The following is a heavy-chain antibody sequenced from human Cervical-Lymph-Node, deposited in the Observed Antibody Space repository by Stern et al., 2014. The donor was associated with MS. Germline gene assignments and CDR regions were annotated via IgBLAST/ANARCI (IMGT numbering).Heavy chain of an antibody. CDR2: IIPIFGTA. D-gene: IGHD3-22*01. CDR1: GGTFSSYA. CDR3: ARGAEYYYDSSGYYYGLGY. Sequence: MQLVESGAEVKKPGSSVKVSCKASGGTFSSYAISWVRQAPGQGLEWMGGIIPIFGTANYAQKFQGRVTITADESTSTAYMELSSLRSEDTAVYYCARGAEYYYDSSGYYYGLGYWGQGTLVTVSS. J-gene: IGHJ4*02. V-gene: IGHV1-69*01.